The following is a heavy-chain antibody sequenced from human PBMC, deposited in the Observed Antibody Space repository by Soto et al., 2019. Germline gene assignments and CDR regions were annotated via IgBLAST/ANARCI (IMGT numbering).Heavy chain of an antibody. V-gene: IGHV1-69*06. D-gene: IGHD2-2*02. Sequence: QVQLVQSGAEVKKPGSSVKVFCKASGGTFSSYAISWVRQAPGQGLEWMGGIIPIFGTANYAQKFQGRVTITADKSTSTAYMELSSLRSEDTAVYNCARDRRYCSSTSCYTLDYWGQGTLVTVSS. CDR2: IIPIFGTA. CDR1: GGTFSSYA. CDR3: ARDRRYCSSTSCYTLDY. J-gene: IGHJ4*02.